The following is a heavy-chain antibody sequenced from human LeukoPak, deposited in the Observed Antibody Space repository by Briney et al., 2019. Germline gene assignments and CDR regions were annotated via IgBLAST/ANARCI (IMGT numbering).Heavy chain of an antibody. V-gene: IGHV4-61*02. J-gene: IGHJ3*02. Sequence: PSETLSLTCTVSGNSISSYYYYWSWVRQPAGKGLEWIGRIYTSGSTNYNPSLKSRVTISVDTSKNQFSLKLSSVTAADTAVYYCARERLAAAGTRTDAFDIWGQGTMVTVSS. CDR1: GNSISSYYYY. CDR3: ARERLAAAGTRTDAFDI. CDR2: IYTSGST. D-gene: IGHD6-13*01.